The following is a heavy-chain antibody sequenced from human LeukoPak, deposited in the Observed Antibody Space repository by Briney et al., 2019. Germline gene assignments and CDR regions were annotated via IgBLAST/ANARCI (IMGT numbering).Heavy chain of an antibody. CDR2: ISAYNGNT. CDR1: GYTFTSYG. CDR3: ARGSSDYYGSGSYPQDGWFGP. J-gene: IGHJ5*02. V-gene: IGHV1-18*01. D-gene: IGHD3-10*01. Sequence: ASVKVSCKASGYTFTSYGISWVRQGPGQGLEWMGWISAYNGNTNYAQKLQGRVTMTTDTSTSTAYMELRSLRSDDTAVYYCARGSSDYYGSGSYPQDGWFGPWGQGTLVTVSS.